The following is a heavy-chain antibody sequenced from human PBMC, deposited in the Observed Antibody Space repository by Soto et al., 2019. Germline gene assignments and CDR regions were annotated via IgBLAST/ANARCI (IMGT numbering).Heavy chain of an antibody. CDR3: ARDRGGHGYNQFDY. D-gene: IGHD3-16*01. V-gene: IGHV4-59*01. J-gene: IGHJ4*02. CDR2: TSYSGIT. CDR1: GGSISSFY. Sequence: SETLSLTCSVSGGSISSFYWTWIRQPPGKGLEWIGYTSYSGITKYSPSLKSRVTISMDASKSQFSLRLSSVTAADTAVYYCARDRGGHGYNQFDYWGQGALVTVS.